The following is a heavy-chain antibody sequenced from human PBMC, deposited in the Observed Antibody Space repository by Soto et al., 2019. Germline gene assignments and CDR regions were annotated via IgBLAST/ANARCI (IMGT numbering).Heavy chain of an antibody. V-gene: IGHV1-58*01. J-gene: IGHJ5*02. CDR2: IVVGSGNT. Sequence: GASVKVSCKASGFTFTSSAVQWVRQARGQRLEWIGWIVVGSGNTNYAQKFQERVTITRDMSTSTAYMELSSLRSEDTAVYYCAADCDGGGYARFDPWGQGTRVTVSS. D-gene: IGHD5-12*01. CDR1: GFTFTSSA. CDR3: AADCDGGGYARFDP.